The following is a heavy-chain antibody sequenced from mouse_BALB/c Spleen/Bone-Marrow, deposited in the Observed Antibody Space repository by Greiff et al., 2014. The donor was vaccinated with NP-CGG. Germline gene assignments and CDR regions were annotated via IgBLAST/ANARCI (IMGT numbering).Heavy chain of an antibody. CDR3: APLSRYFDV. V-gene: IGHV1S135*01. CDR2: IDPFNGGT. CDR1: GYSFTSYY. D-gene: IGHD6-2*01. J-gene: IGHJ1*01. Sequence: EVQLQPSGPELMKPGASVKISCKASGYSFTSYYMHWVKQSHGKSLEWIGYIDPFNGGTSYNQKFKGKATLTVDKSSSTAYMHLSSLTSEDSAVYYCAPLSRYFDVWGAGTTVTVSS.